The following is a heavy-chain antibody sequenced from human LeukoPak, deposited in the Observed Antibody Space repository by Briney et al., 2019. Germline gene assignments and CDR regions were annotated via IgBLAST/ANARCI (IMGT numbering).Heavy chain of an antibody. CDR2: IKSDGSST. Sequence: AGSLRLSCAASGFTFSRYWMHWVRQAPGKGLVWVSCIKSDGSSTSIADSAKGRFTISRDNAKNTVYLQMNSLRAEDTAVYYCVRDNRSYNFDYWGQRTLVTVSS. CDR3: VRDNRSYNFDY. V-gene: IGHV3-74*01. CDR1: GFTFSRYW. D-gene: IGHD1-26*01. J-gene: IGHJ4*02.